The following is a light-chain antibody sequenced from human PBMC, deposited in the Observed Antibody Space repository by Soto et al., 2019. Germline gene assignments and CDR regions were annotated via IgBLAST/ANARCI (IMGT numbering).Light chain of an antibody. CDR3: SAFTGTTYV. V-gene: IGLV2-14*03. Sequence: QSALTQPASVSGSPGQSITISCTGTSSDVGGNKYVSWYQHYPGKAPKLMICDVSNRPSGVSNCFSGSKSGNTASLTISGLQAEDEAASYCSAFTGTTYVFRTGTKVPVL. CDR1: SSDVGGNKY. J-gene: IGLJ1*01. CDR2: DVS.